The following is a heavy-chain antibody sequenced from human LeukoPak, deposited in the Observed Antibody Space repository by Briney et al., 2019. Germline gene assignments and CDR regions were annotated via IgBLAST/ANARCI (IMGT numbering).Heavy chain of an antibody. J-gene: IGHJ4*02. CDR2: INARGDST. V-gene: IGHV3-23*01. CDR3: AKDVHYDFWSGSDY. CDR1: GFTFTRYA. D-gene: IGHD3-3*01. Sequence: GGSLRLSCAASGFTFTRYAMSWVRQAPGKGLEWVSTINARGDSTYYADSVEGRFTISRDNSKNTLYVQMNSLRVEDTAVYYCAKDVHYDFWSGSDYWGQGTLVIVSS.